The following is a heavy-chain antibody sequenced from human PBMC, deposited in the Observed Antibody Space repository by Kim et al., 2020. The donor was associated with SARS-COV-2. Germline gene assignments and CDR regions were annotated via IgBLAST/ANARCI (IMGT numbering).Heavy chain of an antibody. J-gene: IGHJ6*02. D-gene: IGHD3-3*01. CDR2: IYTSGST. V-gene: IGHV4-61*02. CDR1: GGSISSGSYY. CDR3: ARDPTYYDFWSGSYYYYGMDV. Sequence: SETLSLTCTVSGGSISSGSYYWSWIRQPAGKGLEWIGRIYTSGSTNYNPSLKSRVTISVDTSKNQFSLKLSSVTAADTAVYYCARDPTYYDFWSGSYYYYGMDVWGQGTTVTVSS.